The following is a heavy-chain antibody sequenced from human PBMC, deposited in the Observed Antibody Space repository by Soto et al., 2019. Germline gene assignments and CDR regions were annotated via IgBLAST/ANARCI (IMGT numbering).Heavy chain of an antibody. D-gene: IGHD6-13*01. V-gene: IGHV4-59*01. CDR2: IYYSGST. CDR1: GGSISSYY. CDR3: AREIRRGGVSSSILFDY. Sequence: SETLSLTCTVSGGSISSYYWSWIRQPPGKGLEWIGYIYYSGSTNYNPSLKSRVTISVDTSKNQFSLKLSSVTAADTVVYYCAREIRRGGVSSSILFDYWGQGTLVTVSS. J-gene: IGHJ4*02.